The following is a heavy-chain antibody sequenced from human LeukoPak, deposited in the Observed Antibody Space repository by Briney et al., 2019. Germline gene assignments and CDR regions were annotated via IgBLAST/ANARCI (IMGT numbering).Heavy chain of an antibody. CDR2: ISSSSTYI. V-gene: IGHV3-21*01. Sequence: GGSLRLSCAASGFIFSSYSMNWVRQAPGKGLEWVSSISSSSTYIYYADSVKGRFTISRDNAKNSLYLQMDSLRAEDTAVYYCAGDQGGATSYWGQGTLVTVSS. J-gene: IGHJ4*02. CDR1: GFIFSSYS. D-gene: IGHD1-26*01. CDR3: AGDQGGATSY.